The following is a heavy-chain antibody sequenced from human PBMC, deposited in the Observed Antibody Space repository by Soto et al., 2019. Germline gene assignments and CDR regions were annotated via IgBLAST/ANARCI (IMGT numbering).Heavy chain of an antibody. CDR1: GFTFNTYG. CDR3: ARIQLDTIMALDY. Sequence: QVQLVESGGGVVQPGRSLRLSCAASGFTFNTYGFHWVRQAPGKGLEWVAVIWSDGNNYYYTDSVKGRFTISRDSSKNTLDLQMNSLRVEDTAVYYCARIQLDTIMALDYWGQGTLVTVSS. D-gene: IGHD1-1*01. CDR2: IWSDGNNY. J-gene: IGHJ4*02. V-gene: IGHV3-33*01.